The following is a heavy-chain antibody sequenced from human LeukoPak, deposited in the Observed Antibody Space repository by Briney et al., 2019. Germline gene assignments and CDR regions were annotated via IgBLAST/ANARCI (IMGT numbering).Heavy chain of an antibody. CDR2: ISGSGGST. V-gene: IGHV3-23*01. CDR1: GFTFSSYA. J-gene: IGHJ3*02. D-gene: IGHD2-15*01. CDR3: AKDGSYCSGGSCYRNAFDI. Sequence: GGSLRLSCAASGFTFSSYAMSWVRQAPGKGLEWVSAISGSGGSTYYADSVKGRFTISRDNSKSTLYLQMNSLRAEDTAVYYCAKDGSYCSGGSCYRNAFDIWGQGTMVTVSS.